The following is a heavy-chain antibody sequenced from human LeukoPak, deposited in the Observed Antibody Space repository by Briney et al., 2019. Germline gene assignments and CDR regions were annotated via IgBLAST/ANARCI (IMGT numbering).Heavy chain of an antibody. CDR1: GYTFTGYY. Sequence: ASVKVSCKASGYTFTGYYMHWVRQAPGQGLEWMGWINPNSGGTNYAQKFQGWVTMTRDTSISTAYMELSRLRSDDTAVYYCARVREGNSYGLPVTGFFDYWGQGTLVTVSS. J-gene: IGHJ4*02. D-gene: IGHD5-18*01. CDR2: INPNSGGT. V-gene: IGHV1-2*04. CDR3: ARVREGNSYGLPVTGFFDY.